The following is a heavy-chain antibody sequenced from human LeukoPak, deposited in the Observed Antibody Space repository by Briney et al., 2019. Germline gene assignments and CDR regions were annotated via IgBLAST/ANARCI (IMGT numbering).Heavy chain of an antibody. CDR3: ARANYRSGGSCYYYYYYYGMDV. V-gene: IGHV3-30*03. J-gene: IGHJ6*02. D-gene: IGHD2-15*01. Sequence: GGSLRLSCAASGFTFSSYGMHWVRQAPGKGLEWVAVISYDGSNKYYADSVKGRFTISRDNSKNTLYLQMNSLRAEDTAVYYCARANYRSGGSCYYYYYYYGMDVWGQGTTVTASS. CDR2: ISYDGSNK. CDR1: GFTFSSYG.